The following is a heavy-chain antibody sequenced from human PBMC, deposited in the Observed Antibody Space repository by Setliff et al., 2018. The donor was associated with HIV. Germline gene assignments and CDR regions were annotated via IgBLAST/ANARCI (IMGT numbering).Heavy chain of an antibody. CDR2: ISQSGSA. D-gene: IGHD7-27*01. V-gene: IGHV4-34*01. J-gene: IGHJ2*01. Sequence: TCAVSGGSLTASYYNWFRQPPGKGLEWIGDISQSGSASYNSSLKSRVTMSVDQSKNQFSLTLTSMTAADTAVYFCARDQRLPGVQPPYWYFDLWGRGTLVTAPQ. CDR1: GGSLTASY. CDR3: ARDQRLPGVQPPYWYFDL.